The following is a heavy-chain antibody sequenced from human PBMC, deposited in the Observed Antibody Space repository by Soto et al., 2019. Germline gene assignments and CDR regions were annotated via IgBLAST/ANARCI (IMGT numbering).Heavy chain of an antibody. CDR1: GGTFSSYA. J-gene: IGHJ4*02. D-gene: IGHD3-10*01. CDR3: AREDSDGSGSYLPDY. CDR2: IIPIFGTA. V-gene: IGHV1-69*01. Sequence: QVQLVQSGAEVKKPGSSVKVSCKASGGTFSSYAISWVRQAPGQGLEWMGGIIPIFGTANYAQKFQGRVKITADESKSTAYMELSSPRSEDTAVYYCAREDSDGSGSYLPDYWGQGTLVTVSS.